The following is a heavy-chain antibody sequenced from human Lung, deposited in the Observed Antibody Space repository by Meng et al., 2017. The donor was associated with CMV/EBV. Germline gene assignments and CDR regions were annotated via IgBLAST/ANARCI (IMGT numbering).Heavy chain of an antibody. CDR2: ISSSGSTI. V-gene: IGHV3-11*01. CDR1: GFTFSDYY. J-gene: IGHJ4*02. CDR3: ARARRVAGDYFDY. Sequence: GGSLGLXCAASGFTFSDYYMSWIRQAPGKGLEWVSYISSSGSTIYYADSVKGRFTISRDNAKNSLYLQMNSLRAEDTAVYYCARARRVAGDYFDYLGQGTLVTVSS. D-gene: IGHD3-3*01.